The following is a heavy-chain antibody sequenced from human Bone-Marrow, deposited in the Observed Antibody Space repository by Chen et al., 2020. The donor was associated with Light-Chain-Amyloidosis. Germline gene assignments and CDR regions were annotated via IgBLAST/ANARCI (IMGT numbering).Heavy chain of an antibody. J-gene: IGHJ3*02. Sequence: EVQLVESGGGLLQRGGSLRFSCAASGFAFSSYAMSWVRQAPGKGLEWVSTVSGSGGSRYYGDSVRGRLTISRDNSKNALFMQRNSLRTEDTAVYYCAKDISYDDILPGYPADAFDIWGQGTMVTVSS. V-gene: IGHV3-23*04. CDR2: VSGSGGSR. CDR3: AKDISYDDILPGYPADAFDI. D-gene: IGHD3-9*01. CDR1: GFAFSSYA.